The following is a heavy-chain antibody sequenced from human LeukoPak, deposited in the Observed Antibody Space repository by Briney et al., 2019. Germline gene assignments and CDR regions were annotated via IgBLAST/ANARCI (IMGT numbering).Heavy chain of an antibody. CDR3: ARGSGYTFGSNSFDY. Sequence: GASVKVSCKASGYTFTDYYIHWVRQDPGQGLEWMGWINPNSGGANYAQSFQGRVTMPSDTSSRTAYMELSSLTSDDTAVYYCARGSGYTFGSNSFDYWGQGTLVTVSS. CDR1: GYTFTDYY. D-gene: IGHD5-18*01. CDR2: INPNSGGA. V-gene: IGHV1-2*02. J-gene: IGHJ4*02.